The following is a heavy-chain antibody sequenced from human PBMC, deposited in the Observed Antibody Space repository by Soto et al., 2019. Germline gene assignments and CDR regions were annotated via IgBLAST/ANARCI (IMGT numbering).Heavy chain of an antibody. CDR1: GYSFTTYW. V-gene: IGHV5-51*01. CDR3: ASSAGHPGDFFYYNGMDV. Sequence: GESLKISCQGSGYSFTTYWIAWVRQMPGKGLEWMGIFYPGDSDTKYSPSFQGQVTISGDRSISAAYLQWSSLKASDTAVYYCASSAGHPGDFFYYNGMDVWGQGTTVTVSS. D-gene: IGHD3-10*01. J-gene: IGHJ6*02. CDR2: FYPGDSDT.